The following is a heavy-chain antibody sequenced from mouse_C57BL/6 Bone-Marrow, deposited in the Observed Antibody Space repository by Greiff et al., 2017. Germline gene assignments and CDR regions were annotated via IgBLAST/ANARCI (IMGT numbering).Heavy chain of an antibody. D-gene: IGHD1-1*01. CDR1: GFTFSGYY. CDR3: ARLNGTVDY. V-gene: IGHV5-12*01. CDR2: ISNGGGST. Sequence: DVKLVEPGGGLVQPGGSLKLSCAASGFTFSGYYMYWVRQTPEQRLEWVAYISNGGGSTYYPDTVKGRFTISKDNAKNTLYLQISRLKSEDTAMYYCARLNGTVDYWGQGTTLTVSS. J-gene: IGHJ2*01.